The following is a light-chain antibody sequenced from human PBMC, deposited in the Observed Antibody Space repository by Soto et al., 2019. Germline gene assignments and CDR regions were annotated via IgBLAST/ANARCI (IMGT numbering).Light chain of an antibody. CDR1: QSVSSY. CDR3: HQRSNWPPLT. J-gene: IGKJ4*01. Sequence: IVLTQSPATLSLSPGESATLSCRASQSVSSYLAWYQQKPGQPPRLLIYDASKRATAGPARFSGSGSGTHFAITISGLEPEDFAVYYCHQRSNWPPLTVGGGPKVEIK. V-gene: IGKV3-11*01. CDR2: DAS.